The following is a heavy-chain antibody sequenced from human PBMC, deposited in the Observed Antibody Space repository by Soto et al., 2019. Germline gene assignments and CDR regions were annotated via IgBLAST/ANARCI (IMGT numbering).Heavy chain of an antibody. D-gene: IGHD3-10*01. Sequence: EVQLLESGGGLVQPGGSLRLSCAASGFTFSSYAMSWIRQAPGKGLEWVSAISGSGGSTYYADSVKGRFTISRDNSKNTLYLQMNSLRAEDTAVYYCAKGWGSGSYPNYFDYWGQGTLVTVSS. CDR2: ISGSGGST. V-gene: IGHV3-23*01. CDR3: AKGWGSGSYPNYFDY. CDR1: GFTFSSYA. J-gene: IGHJ4*02.